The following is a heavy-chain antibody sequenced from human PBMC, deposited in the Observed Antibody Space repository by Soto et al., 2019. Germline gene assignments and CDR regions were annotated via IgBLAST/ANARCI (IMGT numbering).Heavy chain of an antibody. V-gene: IGHV1-69*12. J-gene: IGHJ4*02. Sequence: QVQLVQSGAEVKKPGSSVKVSCKASGGTFSSYAISWVRQAPGQGLEWMGGIIPIFGTANYAQKFQGRVTXXAXEXXSTAYMELSSLRSEDTAVYYCARMGGVKEYGGIDYWGQGTLVTVSS. CDR3: ARMGGVKEYGGIDY. CDR2: IIPIFGTA. D-gene: IGHD3-3*01. CDR1: GGTFSSYA.